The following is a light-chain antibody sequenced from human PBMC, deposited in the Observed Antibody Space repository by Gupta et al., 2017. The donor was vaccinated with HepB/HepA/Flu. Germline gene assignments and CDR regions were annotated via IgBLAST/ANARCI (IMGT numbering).Light chain of an antibody. Sequence: EVVMTQSPATLSVSPGERVTLSCRASQSVRSKLAWYQQKPGQAPRLLIYDASTRATGIPARFSGSGSGTDFTLTISSLQPEDFAVYSCQQYHEWPLTFGGGTKVEIK. V-gene: IGKV3-15*01. CDR3: QQYHEWPLT. CDR1: QSVRSK. J-gene: IGKJ4*01. CDR2: DAS.